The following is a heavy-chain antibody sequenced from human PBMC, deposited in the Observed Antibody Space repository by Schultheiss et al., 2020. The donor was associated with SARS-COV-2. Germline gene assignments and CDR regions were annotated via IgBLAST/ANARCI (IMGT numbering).Heavy chain of an antibody. V-gene: IGHV4-59*08. CDR3: ARRQFYYYGMDV. CDR2: IYYSGST. Sequence: SETLSLTCTVSGGSISSYYWNWVRQSPGKGLEWIGYIYYSGSTNYNPSLKSRVTISVDTSKNQFSLKLSSVTAADTAVYYCARRQFYYYGMDVWGQGTTVTVSS. CDR1: GGSISSYY. J-gene: IGHJ6*02.